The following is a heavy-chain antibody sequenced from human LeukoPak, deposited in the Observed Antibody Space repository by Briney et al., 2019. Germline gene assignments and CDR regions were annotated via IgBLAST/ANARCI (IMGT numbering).Heavy chain of an antibody. D-gene: IGHD4/OR15-4a*01. CDR3: ASRDYPLALDY. Sequence: QPARSLRLSCAASGFPFSSYAMNWVRQAPGKGLEWVAVISYDGTNKNYADSVKGRFTVSRDNSKNTLYLQINSLRAEDTAVYYCASRDYPLALDYWGQGTLVTVSS. CDR1: GFPFSSYA. CDR2: ISYDGTNK. J-gene: IGHJ4*02. V-gene: IGHV3-30-3*01.